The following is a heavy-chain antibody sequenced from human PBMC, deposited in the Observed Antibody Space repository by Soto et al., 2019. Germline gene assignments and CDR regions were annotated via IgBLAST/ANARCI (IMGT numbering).Heavy chain of an antibody. J-gene: IGHJ4*02. CDR1: GGSISSSSYY. Sequence: SETLSLTCTVSGGSISSSSYYWGWIRQPPGKGLEWIGSIYYSGSTYYNPSLKSRVTISVDTSKNQFSLKLSSVTAADTAVYYCARRSSGWYYFDYWGQGTLVTVSS. D-gene: IGHD6-19*01. CDR2: IYYSGST. CDR3: ARRSSGWYYFDY. V-gene: IGHV4-39*01.